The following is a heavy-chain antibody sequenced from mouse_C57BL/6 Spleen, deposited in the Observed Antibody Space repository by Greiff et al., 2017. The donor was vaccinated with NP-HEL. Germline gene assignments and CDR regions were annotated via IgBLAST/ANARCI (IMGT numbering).Heavy chain of an antibody. CDR3: ARERSGYYGSDWYFDV. D-gene: IGHD1-1*01. V-gene: IGHV3-6*01. CDR1: GYSITSGYY. Sequence: EVQLQESGPGLVKPSQSLSLTCSVTGYSITSGYYWNWIRQFPGNKLEWMGYISYDGSNNYNPSLKNRISITRDTSKNQFFLKLNSVTTEDTATYYCARERSGYYGSDWYFDVWGTGTTVTVSS. CDR2: ISYDGSN. J-gene: IGHJ1*03.